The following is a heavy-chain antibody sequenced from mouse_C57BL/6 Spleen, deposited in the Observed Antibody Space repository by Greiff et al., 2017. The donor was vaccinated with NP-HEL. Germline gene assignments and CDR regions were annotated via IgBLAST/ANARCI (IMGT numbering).Heavy chain of an antibody. CDR1: GYTFTDYY. D-gene: IGHD2-10*02. Sequence: QVQLQQSGAELVRPGASVKLSCKASGYTFTDYYINWVKQRPGQGLEWIARLYPGSGNTYYNEKFKGKATLTAEKSSSTAYMQLSSLTSEDSAVYFCARLYGNYGYFDVWGTGTTVTVSS. V-gene: IGHV1-76*01. CDR3: ARLYGNYGYFDV. CDR2: LYPGSGNT. J-gene: IGHJ1*03.